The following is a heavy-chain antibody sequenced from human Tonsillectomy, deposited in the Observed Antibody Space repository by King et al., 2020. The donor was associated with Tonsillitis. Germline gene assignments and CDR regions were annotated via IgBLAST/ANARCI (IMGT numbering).Heavy chain of an antibody. Sequence: QLVQSGPEVKKPGTSVKVSCKASGFTFTSSAVQWVRQARGQRREWKGWIVVGSGNTNYAQKFQERVTITRDMSTSTAYMELSSLRSEDTDVYYCSADLAFHVFGLVIPAYWGQGTLVTVSS. D-gene: IGHD3/OR15-3a*01. CDR1: GFTFTSSA. CDR2: IVVGSGNT. CDR3: SADLAFHVFGLVIPAY. J-gene: IGHJ4*02. V-gene: IGHV1-58*01.